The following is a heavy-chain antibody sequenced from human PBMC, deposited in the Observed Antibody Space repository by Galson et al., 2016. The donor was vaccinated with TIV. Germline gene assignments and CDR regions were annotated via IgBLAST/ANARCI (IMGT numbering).Heavy chain of an antibody. CDR2: IIPLFSTA. CDR3: ATDRNTAMDTYYYYYGVDV. CDR1: GGSFSSYV. D-gene: IGHD5-18*01. Sequence: SVKVSCKASGGSFSSYVISWVRQAPGQGLEWMGGIIPLFSTANYAQKFQGRITITADESTSTAYMELSSLRSEDTAIYYCATDRNTAMDTYYYYYGVDVWGQGTTVTVSS. V-gene: IGHV1-69*13. J-gene: IGHJ6*02.